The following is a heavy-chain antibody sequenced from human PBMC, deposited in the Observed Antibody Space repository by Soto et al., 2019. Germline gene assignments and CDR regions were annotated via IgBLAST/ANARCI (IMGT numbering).Heavy chain of an antibody. J-gene: IGHJ6*02. D-gene: IGHD4-17*01. CDR1: GFTFDDYT. CDR3: AKDAYGDYGDYYYYYGMDV. CDR2: ISWDGGST. V-gene: IGHV3-43*01. Sequence: GGSLRLSCAASGFTFDDYTMHWVRQAPGKGLEWVSLISWDGGSTYYADSVKGRFTISRDNSKNSLYLQMNSLRTEDTALYYCAKDAYGDYGDYYYYYGMDVWGQGPTVTVSS.